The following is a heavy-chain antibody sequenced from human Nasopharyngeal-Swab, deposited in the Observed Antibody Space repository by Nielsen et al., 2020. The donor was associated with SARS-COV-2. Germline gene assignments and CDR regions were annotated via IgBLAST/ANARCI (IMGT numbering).Heavy chain of an antibody. Sequence: GSLRLSCAASGFTFSKYAMSWVRQAPGKGLEWVSAISGNSDRTYYADSVKGRFTISRDNSKSTLYLQMNSLRAEDTAEYYCAKDNVAYSYYYYGMDVWGQGTTVTVSS. CDR3: AKDNVAYSYYYYGMDV. V-gene: IGHV3-23*01. J-gene: IGHJ6*02. CDR1: GFTFSKYA. CDR2: ISGNSDRT. D-gene: IGHD2-21*01.